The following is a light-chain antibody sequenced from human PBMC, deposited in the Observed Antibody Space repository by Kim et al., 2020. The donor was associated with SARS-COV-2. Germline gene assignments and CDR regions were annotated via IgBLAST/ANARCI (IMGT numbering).Light chain of an antibody. CDR1: QSGSNN. CDR2: GAS. CDR3: HQYDNWPPWT. J-gene: IGKJ1*01. Sequence: SPGDRATLSCRASQSGSNNLAWYQQKPGQAPRLLMFGASIRATGVPVRFSGSGSGTEFTLTISSLQSEDFAFYYCHQYDNWPPWTFGQGTKVDIK. V-gene: IGKV3D-15*01.